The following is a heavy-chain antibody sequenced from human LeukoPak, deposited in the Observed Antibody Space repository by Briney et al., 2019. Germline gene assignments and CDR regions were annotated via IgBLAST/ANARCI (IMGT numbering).Heavy chain of an antibody. CDR2: ITDSGGGT. CDR3: AKDSRIVPAATEFDY. CDR1: GFTFSSYA. V-gene: IGHV3-23*01. D-gene: IGHD2-2*01. Sequence: GGSPRLSCAASGFTFSSYAMSWVRQTPGMRLEWVSAITDSGGGTYYADSVKGRFTISRDNSKNTLYLQMNSLRAEDTAVYYCAKDSRIVPAATEFDYWGQGTVVTVSS. J-gene: IGHJ4*02.